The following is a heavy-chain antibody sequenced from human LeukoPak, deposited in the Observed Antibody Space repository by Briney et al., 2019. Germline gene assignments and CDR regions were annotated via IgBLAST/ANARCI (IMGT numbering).Heavy chain of an antibody. Sequence: SSGTLSLTCTVSGGSISSYYWSWIRQPPGKGLEWIGYIYYSGSTNYNPSLKSRVTISVDTSKNQFSLKLSSVTAADTAVYYCGRALTYDSSGIDYWGQGTLVTVSS. D-gene: IGHD3-22*01. CDR2: IYYSGST. J-gene: IGHJ4*02. CDR1: GGSISSYY. V-gene: IGHV4-59*01. CDR3: GRALTYDSSGIDY.